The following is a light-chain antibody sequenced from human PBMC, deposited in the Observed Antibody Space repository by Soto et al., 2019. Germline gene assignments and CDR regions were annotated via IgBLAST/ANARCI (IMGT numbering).Light chain of an antibody. CDR3: QQSYSTPPT. Sequence: DIPMTQSPSSLSASVGDRVTITCRASQSISTYLNWYQQKPGKAPNLLIRDASSLHSGVPSRVSGSGSGTYFSLTISSLQPEDSATYYCQQSYSTPPTFGQGTKVEI. CDR2: DAS. V-gene: IGKV1-39*01. CDR1: QSISTY. J-gene: IGKJ1*01.